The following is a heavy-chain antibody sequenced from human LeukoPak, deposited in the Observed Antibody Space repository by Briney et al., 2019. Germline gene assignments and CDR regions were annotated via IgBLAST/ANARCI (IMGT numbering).Heavy chain of an antibody. V-gene: IGHV3-43*02. CDR1: GFTFDDYA. CDR2: ITGGADST. CDR3: AKAHGSGNYYFYYMDI. D-gene: IGHD3-10*01. Sequence: GGSLRLSCAASGFTFDDYAMHWVRQAPGKGLEWGSLITGGADSTYYADSVKVRFTISRDNSKNSLYLQMNSLRTEDTALYYCAKAHGSGNYYFYYMDIWGKGTTVTVSS. J-gene: IGHJ6*03.